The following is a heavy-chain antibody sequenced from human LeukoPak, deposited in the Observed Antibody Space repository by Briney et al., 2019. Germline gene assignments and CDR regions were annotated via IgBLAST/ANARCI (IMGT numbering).Heavy chain of an antibody. D-gene: IGHD4/OR15-4a*01. V-gene: IGHV4-59*01. J-gene: IGHJ5*02. CDR3: VRGPYGASISKWFDP. CDR1: RGSISGYS. Sequence: PSETLSLTCTVSRGSISGYSWSWIRQSPGGGLEWIGYIYYSGDTAYNPSLRSRVTMSVDTSKNQFSLQLRSMTTADMAVYYCVRGPYGASISKWFDPWGQGTQVIVSP. CDR2: IYYSGDT.